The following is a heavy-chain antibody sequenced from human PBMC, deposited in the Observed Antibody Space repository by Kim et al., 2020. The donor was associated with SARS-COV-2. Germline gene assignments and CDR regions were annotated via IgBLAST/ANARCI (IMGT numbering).Heavy chain of an antibody. CDR3: ARGADTAMVWKTNWFDP. D-gene: IGHD5-18*01. CDR2: IYYSGST. CDR1: GGSISSGGYY. Sequence: SETLSLTCTVSGGSISSGGYYWSWIRQHPGKGLEWIGYIYYSGSTYYNPSLKSRVTISVDTSKNQFSLRLSSVTAADTAVYYCARGADTAMVWKTNWFDPWGQGTLVTVSS. J-gene: IGHJ5*02. V-gene: IGHV4-31*03.